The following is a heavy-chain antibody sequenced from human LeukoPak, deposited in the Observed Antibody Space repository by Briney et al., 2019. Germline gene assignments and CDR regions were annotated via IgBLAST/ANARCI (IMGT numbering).Heavy chain of an antibody. CDR3: ARAGGSSSWYGY. D-gene: IGHD6-13*01. V-gene: IGHV3-74*01. CDR2: INSDGSST. CDR1: GFTFSSYW. J-gene: IGHJ4*02. Sequence: GGSLRLSCAASGFTFSSYWMHWVRQAPGKGLVWVSRINSDGSSTSYVDSVKGRFTISRDNAKNTLYLQMNSLRAEDTAVYYCARAGGSSSWYGYWGQGTLVTVSS.